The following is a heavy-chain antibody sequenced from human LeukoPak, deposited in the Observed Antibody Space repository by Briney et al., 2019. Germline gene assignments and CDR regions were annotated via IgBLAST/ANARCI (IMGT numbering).Heavy chain of an antibody. CDR3: ARDATGWEDTSYFDY. V-gene: IGHV3-11*01. J-gene: IGHJ4*02. Sequence: NPGGSLRLSCAASGFTFSDYFMSWIRQAPGKGLEWVSYISSSGNTIFYADSVKGRFTISRDNAKNSLYLQMNSLRAKDTAVYYCARDATGWEDTSYFDYWGQGALVTVSS. CDR1: GFTFSDYF. CDR2: ISSSGNTI. D-gene: IGHD1-1*01.